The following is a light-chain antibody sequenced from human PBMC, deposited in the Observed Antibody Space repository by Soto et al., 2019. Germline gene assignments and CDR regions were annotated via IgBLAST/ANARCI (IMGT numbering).Light chain of an antibody. CDR2: GAS. CDR3: QQYNNWPALT. V-gene: IGKV3-15*01. CDR1: QSVSSN. J-gene: IGKJ4*01. Sequence: EIVMTQPPATLSVSPGERDTLSCRASQSVSSNLAWYQQKPGQAPRLLIYGASTRATGIPARFSGSGSGTEFTLTISSLQSEDFAVYYCQQYNNWPALTFGGGTKVDIK.